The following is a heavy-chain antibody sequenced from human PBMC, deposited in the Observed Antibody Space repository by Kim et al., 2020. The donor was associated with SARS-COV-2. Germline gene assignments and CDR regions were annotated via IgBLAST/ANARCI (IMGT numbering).Heavy chain of an antibody. CDR3: ASGGFSAYEALDY. CDR2: IYYNGDT. CDR1: GGSIRNYY. D-gene: IGHD5-12*01. V-gene: IGHV4-59*01. J-gene: IGHJ4*02. Sequence: SETLSLICTVSGGSIRNYYWTWIRQPPGKGLEWIGNIYYNGDTNYNPSLKSRVTISVDTSKYQFSLRLTSVTAADTAVYYCASGGFSAYEALDYWGQGTLATVSS.